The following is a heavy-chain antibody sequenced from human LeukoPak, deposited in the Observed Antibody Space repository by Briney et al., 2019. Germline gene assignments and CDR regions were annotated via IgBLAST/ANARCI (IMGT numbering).Heavy chain of an antibody. CDR1: GFTFSSYW. V-gene: IGHV3-15*01. J-gene: IGHJ5*02. D-gene: IGHD2-21*01. CDR3: TTDAPNYSPPPYNWLDP. Sequence: PGGSLRLSCAASGFTFSSYWMSWVRQAPGKGLEWVGRIKSKTDGGTTDYAAPVKGRFTISRDDSINTLYLQMTSLKTEDTAVYYCTTDAPNYSPPPYNWLDPWGQGTLVSVSS. CDR2: IKSKTDGGTT.